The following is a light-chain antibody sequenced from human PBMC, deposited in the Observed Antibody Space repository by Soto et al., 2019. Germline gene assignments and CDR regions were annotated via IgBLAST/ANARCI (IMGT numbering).Light chain of an antibody. CDR1: QRISND. CDR2: DAS. Sequence: EVLMTQSPATLSVSPGERVILSCRASQRISNDLAWYQQKAGQAPRLLIYDASNRATGIPAGFSGSGSGTDFTLTISSLEPEDFAVYYCQQRSNRITFGQGTRLEIK. J-gene: IGKJ5*01. V-gene: IGKV3-11*01. CDR3: QQRSNRIT.